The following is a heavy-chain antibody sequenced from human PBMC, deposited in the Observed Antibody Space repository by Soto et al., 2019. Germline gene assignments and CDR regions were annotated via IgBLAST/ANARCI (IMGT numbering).Heavy chain of an antibody. Sequence: GGSLRLSCAASGFTLSSYGMHWVRQAPGKGLEWVAVIWYDGSNKYYADSVKGRFTISRDNSKNTLYLQMNSLRAEDTAVYYCARDKWQVSFGELLPNTVFDYWGQGTLVTVSS. CDR3: ARDKWQVSFGELLPNTVFDY. CDR1: GFTLSSYG. D-gene: IGHD3-10*01. J-gene: IGHJ4*02. CDR2: IWYDGSNK. V-gene: IGHV3-33*01.